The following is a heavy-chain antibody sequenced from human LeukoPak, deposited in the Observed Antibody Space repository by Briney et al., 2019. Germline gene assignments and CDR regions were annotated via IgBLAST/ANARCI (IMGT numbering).Heavy chain of an antibody. D-gene: IGHD1-1*01. CDR1: GYTFTSYD. J-gene: IGHJ5*01. Sequence: ASVKVSCKASGYTFTSYDINWVRQATEQGLEWMGWMSPNSGNTGYAQKFQGRVTMTRDTSVTTAYMELSNLRSEDTAVYYCVRASPNWGFNFWGQGTLVTASS. CDR3: VRASPNWGFNF. CDR2: MSPNSGNT. V-gene: IGHV1-8*01.